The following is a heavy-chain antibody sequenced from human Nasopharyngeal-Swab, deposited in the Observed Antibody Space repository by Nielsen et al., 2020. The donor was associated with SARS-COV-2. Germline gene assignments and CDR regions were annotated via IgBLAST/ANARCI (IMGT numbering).Heavy chain of an antibody. D-gene: IGHD2-2*01. Sequence: GESLKISCKGSGYSFTSYWIGWVRQMPGKGLEWMEIIYPGDSDTRYSPSFQGQVTISADKSISTAYLQWSSLKASDTAMYYCARQSKGAGYCSSTSCYVSWFDPWGQGTLVTVSS. CDR3: ARQSKGAGYCSSTSCYVSWFDP. J-gene: IGHJ5*02. V-gene: IGHV5-51*01. CDR2: IYPGDSDT. CDR1: GYSFTSYW.